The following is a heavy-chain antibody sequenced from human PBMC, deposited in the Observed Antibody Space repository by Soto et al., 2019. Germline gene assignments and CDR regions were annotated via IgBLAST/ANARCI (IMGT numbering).Heavy chain of an antibody. J-gene: IGHJ6*02. D-gene: IGHD1-26*01. CDR2: ISYDGSNK. CDR1: GFTFSSYA. CDR3: ARDRYSGSPSYYCMDV. V-gene: IGHV3-30-3*01. Sequence: QVQMVESGGGVVQPGRSLRLSCAASGFTFSSYAMHWVRQAPGKGLEWVAVISYDGSNKYYADSVKGRFTISRDNSKNTLYLQMNCLRAEDTAVYYCARDRYSGSPSYYCMDVCGQGTTVTVSS.